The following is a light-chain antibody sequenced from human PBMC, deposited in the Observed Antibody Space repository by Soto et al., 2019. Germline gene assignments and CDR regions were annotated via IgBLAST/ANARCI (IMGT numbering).Light chain of an antibody. J-gene: IGLJ3*02. Sequence: QSALTQPASVSGSAGQSITISCSGTMRDVGAYNLVSWYQQHPGTAPKLIIYEVRNRPSGISSRFSGSKSGTSASLVISDLQSDDEGVYYCGPWDDSLNGWVFGGGTKLTVL. CDR1: MRDVGAYNL. CDR3: GPWDDSLNGWV. V-gene: IGLV2-14*01. CDR2: EVR.